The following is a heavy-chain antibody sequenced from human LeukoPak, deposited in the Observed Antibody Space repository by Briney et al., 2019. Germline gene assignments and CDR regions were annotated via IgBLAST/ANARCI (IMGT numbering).Heavy chain of an antibody. CDR3: ACWVYDFWGGYYAFDY. V-gene: IGHV3-7*01. J-gene: IGHJ4*02. D-gene: IGHD3-3*01. Sequence: PGGSLRLSCAASGLTFSNSWMSWVRQAPGKGLEWVANIKQDGSEKYYVDSVKGRFTISRDNAKNSLYVQMNSLRAEDTAVYYCACWVYDFWGGYYAFDYWGQGTLVTVSS. CDR2: IKQDGSEK. CDR1: GLTFSNSW.